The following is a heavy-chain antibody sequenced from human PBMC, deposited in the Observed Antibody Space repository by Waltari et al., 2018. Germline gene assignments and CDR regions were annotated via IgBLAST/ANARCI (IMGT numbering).Heavy chain of an antibody. J-gene: IGHJ4*02. CDR2: IKRDGSEK. CDR3: ARGTYSNYGVDY. CDR1: GFTFSSYW. D-gene: IGHD4-4*01. Sequence: EVQLVESGGGLVQPGGSLRLSCAASGFTFSSYWMSWVRQAPGKGLEWVANIKRDGSEKYYVDSMRGRFTISRDNAKNSLYLQMNSLRAEDTAVYYCARGTYSNYGVDYWGQGTLVTVSS. V-gene: IGHV3-7*01.